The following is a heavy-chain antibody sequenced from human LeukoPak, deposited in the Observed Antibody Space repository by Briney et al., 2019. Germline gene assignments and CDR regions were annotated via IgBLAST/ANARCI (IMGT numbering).Heavy chain of an antibody. CDR1: GGSISSGGYY. J-gene: IGHJ6*02. CDR3: ARGLYSSSPFYYGMDV. CDR2: IYYSGST. V-gene: IGHV4-31*03. D-gene: IGHD6-13*01. Sequence: SQTLSLTCTVSGGSISSGGYYWSWIRQHPGKGLEWIGYIYYSGSTYYNPSLKSRVTISLDTPKNQFSLKLSSVTAADTAVYYCARGLYSSSPFYYGMDVWGQGTTVTVSS.